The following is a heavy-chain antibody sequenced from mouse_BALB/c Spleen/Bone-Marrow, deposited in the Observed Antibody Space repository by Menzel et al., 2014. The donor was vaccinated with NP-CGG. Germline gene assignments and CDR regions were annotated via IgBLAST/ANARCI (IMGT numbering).Heavy chain of an antibody. CDR3: ARPRYPFYAMDS. D-gene: IGHD2-14*01. J-gene: IGHJ4*01. Sequence: EVKLVESGGGLVQPGGSLKLSCAASGFTLNSNTMSWVRQTPEKRLEWVAYITSGGGATYYLDTVKGRFTISRDSAKNTLYLQMSSLKSEDTAMYYCARPRYPFYAMDSWGQGTSVTVSS. V-gene: IGHV5-12-2*01. CDR2: ITSGGGAT. CDR1: GFTLNSNT.